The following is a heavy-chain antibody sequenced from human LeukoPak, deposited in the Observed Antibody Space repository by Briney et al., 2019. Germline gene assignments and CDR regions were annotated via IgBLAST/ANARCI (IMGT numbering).Heavy chain of an antibody. Sequence: SETLSLTCTVSGGSIKGYHWSWIRQPPGKGLEWIGYIYSNEATEYKPSLKSRVTISADTSKNQFPQKLTSVSAADTAIYYCARRNDFHIWGQGTMVTVSS. CDR1: GGSIKGYH. J-gene: IGHJ3*02. CDR2: IYSNEAT. V-gene: IGHV4-4*08. CDR3: ARRNDFHI.